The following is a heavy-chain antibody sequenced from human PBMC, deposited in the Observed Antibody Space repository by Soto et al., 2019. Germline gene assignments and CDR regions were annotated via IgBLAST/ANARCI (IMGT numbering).Heavy chain of an antibody. CDR2: IKSTPDGGTT. Sequence: EVQLVESGGGLVKPGGSRRLSCAASGFTFTNAWMNWVRQAPGKGLEWVGRIKSTPDGGTTDYGAPVKGRFTISRDDSKDTLYLQMNSLTNEDTAVYYCTTGRSVLVRGISNYWGLGTLVTVSP. V-gene: IGHV3-15*01. J-gene: IGHJ4*02. CDR1: GFTFTNAW. D-gene: IGHD3-10*01. CDR3: TTGRSVLVRGISNY.